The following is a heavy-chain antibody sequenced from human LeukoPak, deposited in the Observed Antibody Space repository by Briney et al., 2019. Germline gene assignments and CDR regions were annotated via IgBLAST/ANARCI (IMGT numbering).Heavy chain of an antibody. J-gene: IGHJ4*02. Sequence: SVKVSCKASGGTFSSYAISWVRQAPGQGLEWMGGIIPISGTANYAQKFQGRVTIAADESTSTAYMELSSLRSEDTAVYYCCGWEQQLPQVSLAIWGQGTLVTVSS. CDR2: IIPISGTA. CDR3: CGWEQQLPQVSLAI. V-gene: IGHV1-69*13. D-gene: IGHD6-13*01. CDR1: GGTFSSYA.